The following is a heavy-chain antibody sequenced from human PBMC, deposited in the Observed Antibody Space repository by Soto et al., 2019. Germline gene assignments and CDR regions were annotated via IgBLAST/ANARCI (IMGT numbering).Heavy chain of an antibody. CDR3: ARRGPLAARLHYYYGMDV. CDR1: GFTFSSYD. V-gene: IGHV3-13*01. CDR2: IGTAGDT. Sequence: EVQLVESGGGLVQPGGSLRLSCAASGFTFSSYDMHWVRQATGKGLEWVSAIGTAGDTYYPGSVKGRFTISRKNAKNSLYLQMNSLRAGDTAVYYCARRGPLAARLHYYYGMDVWGQGTTVTVSS. D-gene: IGHD6-6*01. J-gene: IGHJ6*02.